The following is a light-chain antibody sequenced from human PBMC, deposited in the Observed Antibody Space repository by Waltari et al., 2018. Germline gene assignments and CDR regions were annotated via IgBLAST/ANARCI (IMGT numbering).Light chain of an antibody. J-gene: IGKJ4*01. V-gene: IGKV3-11*01. CDR1: QSVHNY. Sequence: DIVLTQSHAILSLSPGERASLSCRARQSVHNYLAWYQQKPGQAPRLLIYDVSNRATDIPARFSGSGFATDSTLPISSLEPEDFAVYYCQQRRAWPLTFGGGTKVEIK. CDR2: DVS. CDR3: QQRRAWPLT.